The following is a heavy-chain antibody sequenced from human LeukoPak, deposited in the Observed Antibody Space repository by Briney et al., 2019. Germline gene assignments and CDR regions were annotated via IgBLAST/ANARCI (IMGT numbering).Heavy chain of an antibody. CDR1: GGSISSYY. Sequence: SETLSLTCTVSGGSISSYYWSWIRQPAGKGLEWIGRIYISGSTNYNPSLKSRVTMSVDTSKNQFSLKLSSVTAADTAVYYCARIKQTYYGSGTYPEYYFDYWGQGTLVTVSS. D-gene: IGHD3-10*01. V-gene: IGHV4-4*07. CDR2: IYISGST. J-gene: IGHJ4*02. CDR3: ARIKQTYYGSGTYPEYYFDY.